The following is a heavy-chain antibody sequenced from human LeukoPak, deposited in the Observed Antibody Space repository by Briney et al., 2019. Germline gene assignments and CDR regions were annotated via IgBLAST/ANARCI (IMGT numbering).Heavy chain of an antibody. V-gene: IGHV4-38-2*02. CDR2: IYQTGST. J-gene: IGHJ3*02. CDR1: GISIRSYEY. CDR3: ARHVGHYYGSGRIDAFDI. D-gene: IGHD3-10*01. Sequence: SETLSLTCSVSGISIRSYEYWGWIRQPPGKGLDWIGSIYQTGSTYYNPSLRSRVTMSLDTSKNQFSLKLSSVTAADTAVYYCARHVGHYYGSGRIDAFDIWGQGTMVTVSS.